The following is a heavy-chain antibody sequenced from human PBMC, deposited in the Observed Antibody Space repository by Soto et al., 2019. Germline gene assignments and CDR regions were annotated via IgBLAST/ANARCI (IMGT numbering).Heavy chain of an antibody. CDR3: VRRHVSAPGIEWFDP. CDR2: INAANGDT. V-gene: IGHV1-3*01. D-gene: IGHD6-13*01. Sequence: ASVKVSCKASGYTFTSYGIHWVRQAPGQRLEWMGWINAANGDTKYSPKFQGRVTITRDTSASTAYMELSSLRSEDTAVYYCVRRHVSAPGIEWFDPWGQGTLVTVSS. CDR1: GYTFTSYG. J-gene: IGHJ5*02.